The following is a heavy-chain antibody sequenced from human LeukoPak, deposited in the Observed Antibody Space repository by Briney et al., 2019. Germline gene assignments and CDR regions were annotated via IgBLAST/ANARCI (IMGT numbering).Heavy chain of an antibody. D-gene: IGHD4-17*01. J-gene: IGHJ4*02. CDR1: GFTFNTYG. Sequence: GRSLRLSCAASGFTFNTYGMNWVRQPPGKGLEWVAIIWYDGSIAYYGDSVKGRFTISRENAKNVVYLQMNSLRDGDTAVYYCARERRHYGDYSSFDYWGQGALVTVSS. CDR2: IWYDGSIA. V-gene: IGHV3-33*01. CDR3: ARERRHYGDYSSFDY.